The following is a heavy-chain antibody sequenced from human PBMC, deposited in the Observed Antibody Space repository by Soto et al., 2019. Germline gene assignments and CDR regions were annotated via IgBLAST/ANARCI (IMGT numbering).Heavy chain of an antibody. CDR3: ARGLSWSPYFES. J-gene: IGHJ4*02. CDR1: GASISTQS. V-gene: IGHV4-59*11. Sequence: QVQLQESGPGLVKPSETLSLTCTVSGASISTQSWNWIRQAPGKGLEWIGYLYYSGTTNYNPSLKSRVTIPADTSKSQVSLKVTSVTAADTAVYFCARGLSWSPYFESWGQGILVTVSS. CDR2: LYYSGTT. D-gene: IGHD3-3*01.